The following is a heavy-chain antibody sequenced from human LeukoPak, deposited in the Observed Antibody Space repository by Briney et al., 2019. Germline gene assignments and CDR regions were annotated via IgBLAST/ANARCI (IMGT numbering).Heavy chain of an antibody. Sequence: SETLSLTCSVSGDSIRTNNYFWGWIRQPPGMGLEWIGSISYNGITYYNPSLKSRAPVSVDTSKNQFSLNLNSVTAADTAIYYCARRPGHTWDMGNWFDPWGQGTLVTVSS. D-gene: IGHD1-26*01. CDR2: ISYNGIT. CDR1: GDSIRTNNYF. J-gene: IGHJ5*02. V-gene: IGHV4-39*01. CDR3: ARRPGHTWDMGNWFDP.